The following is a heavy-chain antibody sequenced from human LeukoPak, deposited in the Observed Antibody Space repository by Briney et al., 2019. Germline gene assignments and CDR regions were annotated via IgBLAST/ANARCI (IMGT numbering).Heavy chain of an antibody. Sequence: PSETLSLTCAVYGGSFSGYYWSWIRQPPGKGLEWIGEINHSGSTNYNSSLKSRVTISVDTSKNQFSLKLSSVTAADTAVYYCARGGQQQLTRHFDYRGQGTLVTVSS. CDR3: ARGGQQQLTRHFDY. CDR2: INHSGST. D-gene: IGHD6-13*01. V-gene: IGHV4-34*01. CDR1: GGSFSGYY. J-gene: IGHJ4*02.